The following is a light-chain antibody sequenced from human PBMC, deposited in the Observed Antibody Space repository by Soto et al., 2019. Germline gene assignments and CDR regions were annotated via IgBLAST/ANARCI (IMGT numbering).Light chain of an antibody. Sequence: AIPMTQSPSSFSASTGDRVTITCRASQGISSYLAWYQQKPGKAPKLLIYAASTLQSGVPSRFSGSGSGTEFTLTINSLQSEDFAVYYCQQYSNWPLTFGGGTKVDIK. V-gene: IGKV1-8*01. CDR1: QGISSY. CDR3: QQYSNWPLT. J-gene: IGKJ4*01. CDR2: AAS.